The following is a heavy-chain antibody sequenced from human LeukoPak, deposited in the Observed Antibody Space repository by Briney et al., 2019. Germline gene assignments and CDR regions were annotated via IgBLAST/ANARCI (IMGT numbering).Heavy chain of an antibody. Sequence: SETLSLTCDVSGYSIRSGSYWGWIRPPPGKGLEWIGCMFYSGNTYHNPSLKSRVTISADTSKNQFSLKLTSVTAADTAVYYCAKVGACGDYARHDYWGQGTLVTVSS. J-gene: IGHJ4*02. CDR1: GYSIRSGSY. V-gene: IGHV4-38-2*01. CDR2: MFYSGNT. D-gene: IGHD4-17*01. CDR3: AKVGACGDYARHDY.